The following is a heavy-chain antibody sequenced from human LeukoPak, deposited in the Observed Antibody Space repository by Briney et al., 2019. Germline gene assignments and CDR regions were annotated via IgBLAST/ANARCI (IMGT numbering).Heavy chain of an antibody. D-gene: IGHD3-22*01. CDR3: AKTYYYDRSGYYYENAFDT. V-gene: IGHV3-74*01. CDR1: GFTFSSYW. J-gene: IGHJ3*02. Sequence: GGSLRLSCAASGFTFSSYWMYWVRQAPGKGLVGVSGINSDGSSTNHADSVKGRFTISRDNAKNTLYLQMNSLRAEDTAVYYCAKTYYYDRSGYYYENAFDTWGQGTMVTVSS. CDR2: INSDGSST.